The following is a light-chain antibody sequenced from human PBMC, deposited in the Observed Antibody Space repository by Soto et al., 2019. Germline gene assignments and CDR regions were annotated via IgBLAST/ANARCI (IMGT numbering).Light chain of an antibody. CDR1: QSVSSN. Sequence: EIVLTQSPATLSVSPGERATLSCRASQSVSSNLAWYQQKPGQAPRLLIYDASNRATGIPARFSGSGSGTDFTLTISSLEPEDFAVYYCQQRSNWPPLTFGQGTRREIK. CDR3: QQRSNWPPLT. V-gene: IGKV3-11*01. J-gene: IGKJ5*01. CDR2: DAS.